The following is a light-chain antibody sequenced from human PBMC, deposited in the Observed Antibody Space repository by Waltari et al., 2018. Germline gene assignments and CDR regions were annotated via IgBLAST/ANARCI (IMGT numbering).Light chain of an antibody. V-gene: IGLV3-1*01. J-gene: IGLJ2*01. CDR3: QAWDSITVV. CDR2: QDT. CDR1: KLGDKY. Sequence: SYELTQPPSVSVSPGQTARITCSGDKLGDKYTCWYQQKPGQSPVLVISQDTKRPSGIPERCSGSNSGNTATLTISGTQATDEADYYCQAWDSITVVFGGGTKLTVL.